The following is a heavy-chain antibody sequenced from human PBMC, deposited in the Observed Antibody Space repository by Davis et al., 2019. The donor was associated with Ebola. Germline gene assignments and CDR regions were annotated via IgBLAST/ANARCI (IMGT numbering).Heavy chain of an antibody. D-gene: IGHD3-3*01. CDR3: ARGSVRFLEWLPQNAFDI. J-gene: IGHJ3*02. V-gene: IGHV3-33*01. CDR2: IWYDGSRK. Sequence: GGSLRLSCAASGFTFSSYGMHWVRQAPGKGLEWVAVIWYDGSRKYYADSVKGRFTISRDNSKNTLYLQMNSLRTDDTAVYYCARGSVRFLEWLPQNAFDIWGQGTVVTVSS. CDR1: GFTFSSYG.